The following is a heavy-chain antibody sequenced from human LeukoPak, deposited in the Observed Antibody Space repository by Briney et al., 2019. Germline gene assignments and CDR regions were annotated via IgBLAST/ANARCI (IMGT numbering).Heavy chain of an antibody. V-gene: IGHV1-8*01. J-gene: IGHJ6*03. CDR1: GYTFTSYD. D-gene: IGHD3-10*01. CDR3: ARARITMVRGVINGYYYYMDV. Sequence: ASVKVSCKASGYTFTSYDINWVRQATGQGLEWMGWMNPNSGNTGYAQKFQGRVTMTRNTSISTAYMELSSLRSEDTAVYYCARARITMVRGVINGYYYYMDVWGKGTTVTVSS. CDR2: MNPNSGNT.